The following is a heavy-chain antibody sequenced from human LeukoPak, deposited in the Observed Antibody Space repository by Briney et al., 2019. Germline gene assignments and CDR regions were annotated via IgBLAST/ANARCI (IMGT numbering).Heavy chain of an antibody. CDR2: IYTSGSN. D-gene: IGHD3-10*01. CDR1: GGSISRYY. J-gene: IGHJ6*03. Sequence: SETLSLTCTVSGGSISRYYWTWIRQPAGKGLEWIGRIYTSGSNNQNPSLKSRVTMSVDTSKNQFSLKLSSVTAADTAVYYCARVGKNYYGSGSYLDYYYYYMDVWGKGTTVTVSS. CDR3: ARVGKNYYGSGSYLDYYYYYMDV. V-gene: IGHV4-4*07.